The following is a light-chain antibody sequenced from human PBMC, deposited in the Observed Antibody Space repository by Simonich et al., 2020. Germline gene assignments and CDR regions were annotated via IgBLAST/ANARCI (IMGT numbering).Light chain of an antibody. CDR1: QSRVHSDGNTY. CDR3: IQGTHWPFT. J-gene: IGKJ3*01. CDR2: KVS. Sequence: DVVMTQSPLSLPVTLGQPASISCRSSQSRVHSDGNTYLNWFQQSPGQAPRRLIYKVSNRDSGVPDRFSGSGSGTDFTLKISRVEAEDVGVYYGIQGTHWPFTFGPGTKVDIK. V-gene: IGKV2-30*02.